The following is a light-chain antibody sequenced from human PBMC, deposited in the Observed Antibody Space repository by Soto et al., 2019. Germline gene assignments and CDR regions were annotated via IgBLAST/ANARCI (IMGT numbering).Light chain of an antibody. CDR3: QQLNSYPPWT. V-gene: IGKV1-9*01. J-gene: IGKJ1*01. Sequence: IQLTQSPSSLSASVGDRVTITCRASQGISSYLAWYQQKPGKAPNLLIYAASTLQSGVPSRFSGSGSGTDFTLTISSLQPEDFATYYCQQLNSYPPWTFGQGTKVDIK. CDR2: AAS. CDR1: QGISSY.